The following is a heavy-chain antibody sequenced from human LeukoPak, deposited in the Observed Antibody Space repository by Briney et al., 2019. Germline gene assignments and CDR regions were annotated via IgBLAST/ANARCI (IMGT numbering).Heavy chain of an antibody. D-gene: IGHD6-13*01. CDR2: ISGSGGST. V-gene: IGHV3-23*01. CDR3: AKAGYSSSWSRKYYFDY. CDR1: GFTFSSYA. Sequence: GGSLRLSCAASGFTFSSYAMSWVRQAPGKGLEWVSAISGSGGSTYYADSVKGRFTISRDNSKNTLYLRMNSLRAEDTAVYYCAKAGYSSSWSRKYYFDYWGQGTLVTVSS. J-gene: IGHJ4*02.